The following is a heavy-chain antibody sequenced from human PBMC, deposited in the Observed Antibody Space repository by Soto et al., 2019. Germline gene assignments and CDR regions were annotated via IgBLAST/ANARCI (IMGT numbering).Heavy chain of an antibody. D-gene: IGHD1-26*01. Sequence: LSVTCTVSGASITFGGYSWSWIRQTPGKGLEWIGYINHLETTFYNPSFESRLTLSIDRAKNQFSLKLHSMSAADRAVYFCARGGGSESSHYSGQGILVT. J-gene: IGHJ4*02. CDR1: GASITFGGYS. V-gene: IGHV4-30-2*01. CDR3: ARGGGSESSHY. CDR2: INHLETT.